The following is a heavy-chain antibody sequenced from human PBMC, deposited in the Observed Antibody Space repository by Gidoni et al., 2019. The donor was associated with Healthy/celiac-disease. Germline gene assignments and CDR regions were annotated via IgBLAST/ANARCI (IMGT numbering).Heavy chain of an antibody. CDR1: GFTFDDYA. CDR3: ATSYVLELDY. Sequence: EVQLVESGGGLVQPGRSLRLSCAASGFTFDDYAMHWVRQAPGKGLEWVSGISWNSGSIGYADSVKGRFTISRDNAKNSLYLQMNSLRAEDTALYYCATSYVLELDYWGQGTLVTVSS. V-gene: IGHV3-9*01. J-gene: IGHJ4*02. CDR2: ISWNSGSI. D-gene: IGHD3-3*01.